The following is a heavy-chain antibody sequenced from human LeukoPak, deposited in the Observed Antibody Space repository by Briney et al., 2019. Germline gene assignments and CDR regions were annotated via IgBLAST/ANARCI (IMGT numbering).Heavy chain of an antibody. CDR2: ISVYNGNT. CDR1: GYTFTSYG. D-gene: IGHD3-3*01. V-gene: IGHV1-18*01. CDR3: ARHTMSLYNFWSGYIDS. J-gene: IGHJ4*02. Sequence: ASVKVSCKASGYTFTSYGVSWVRQAPGQGLEWMGWISVYNGNTKYVQKFQGRVTMTTDTSTRTAYMELRTVRSDDTGVYICARHTMSLYNFWSGYIDSSGQGALVTVSS.